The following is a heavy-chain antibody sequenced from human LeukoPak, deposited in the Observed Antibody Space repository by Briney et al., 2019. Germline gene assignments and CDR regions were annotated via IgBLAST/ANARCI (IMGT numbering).Heavy chain of an antibody. CDR2: INTDGRYK. V-gene: IGHV3-21*01. Sequence: PGGSLRLSCAASGFTFTSYSMHWVRQTPGEGLEWVSSINTDGRYKLYADSVKGRFTISRDDAKNSPYLQMNSLRVEDTALYYCARGDDFWGDRDAFDIWGQGTMVTVSS. CDR1: GFTFTSYS. D-gene: IGHD3-3*01. J-gene: IGHJ3*02. CDR3: ARGDDFWGDRDAFDI.